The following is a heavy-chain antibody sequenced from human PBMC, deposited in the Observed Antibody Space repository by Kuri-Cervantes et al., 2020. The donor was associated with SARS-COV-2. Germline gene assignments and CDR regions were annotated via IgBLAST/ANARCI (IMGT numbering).Heavy chain of an antibody. CDR3: ARVESVSYYAFDY. D-gene: IGHD1-26*01. V-gene: IGHV4-39*07. Sequence: SETLSLTCAVSGGSFSSSSYYWGWIRQPPGKGLEWIGGIYDSGSTYYNPSLRSLVTISVDTYKNQFSLKLSSVAAADTAVYYSARVESVSYYAFDYWGQGTLVTVSS. CDR1: GGSFSSSSYY. CDR2: IYDSGST. J-gene: IGHJ4*02.